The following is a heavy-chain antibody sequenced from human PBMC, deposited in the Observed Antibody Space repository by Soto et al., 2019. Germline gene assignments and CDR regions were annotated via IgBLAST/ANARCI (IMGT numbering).Heavy chain of an antibody. Sequence: ASVKVSCKASGYTFTDSFIHWVRQAPLQVLEWMVCINPNNGRTTLAPNFQGRVTLSRDTSINTAYMHLIRLRSDDTAVYYCAREDADRGSFAVWGQGTMVTVSS. CDR2: INPNNGRT. CDR3: AREDADRGSFAV. CDR1: GYTFTDSF. V-gene: IGHV1-2*02. J-gene: IGHJ4*02.